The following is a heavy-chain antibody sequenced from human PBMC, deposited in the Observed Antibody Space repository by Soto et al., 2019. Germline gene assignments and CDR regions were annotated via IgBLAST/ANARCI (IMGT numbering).Heavy chain of an antibody. V-gene: IGHV3-53*02. CDR1: GFTVSSNY. CDR3: AIFSN. D-gene: IGHD2-2*01. J-gene: IGHJ4*02. CDR2: IYSDGTT. Sequence: EVQLVETGGGLIQPGGSLRLSCAASGFTVSSNYMNWVRQAPGKGLEWVSIIYSDGTTSYADSVKGRFTISRDNFKNTLHLQMNSLGAEDTAVYYCAIFSNWGQGTLVTVSS.